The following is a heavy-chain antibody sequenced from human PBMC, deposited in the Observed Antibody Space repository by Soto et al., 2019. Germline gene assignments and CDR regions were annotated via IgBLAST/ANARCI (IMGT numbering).Heavy chain of an antibody. CDR3: ARHGITGTWVYYYGMDV. Sequence: QVPLVQSGAEVKKPGSSVKVSCKASGGTFSSYAISWVRQAPGQGLEWMGGIIPIFGTANYAQKFQGRVTITADESTSTAYMELSSLRSEDTAVYYCARHGITGTWVYYYGMDVWGQGTTVTVSS. D-gene: IGHD1-7*01. J-gene: IGHJ6*02. V-gene: IGHV1-69*12. CDR1: GGTFSSYA. CDR2: IIPIFGTA.